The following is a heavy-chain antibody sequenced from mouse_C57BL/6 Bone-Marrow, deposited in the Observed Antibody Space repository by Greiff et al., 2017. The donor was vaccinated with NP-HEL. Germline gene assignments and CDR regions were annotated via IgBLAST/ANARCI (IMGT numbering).Heavy chain of an antibody. V-gene: IGHV10-3*01. CDR1: GFTFNTYA. D-gene: IGHD2-3*01. CDR3: VRERRWLLPYYYAMDY. J-gene: IGHJ4*01. CDR2: IRSKSSNYAT. Sequence: EVQRVESGGGLVQPKGSLKLSCAASGFTFNTYAMHWVRQAPGKGLEWVARIRSKSSNYATYYADSVKDRFTISRDDSQSMLYLQMNNLKTEDTAMYYCVRERRWLLPYYYAMDYWGQGTSVTVSS.